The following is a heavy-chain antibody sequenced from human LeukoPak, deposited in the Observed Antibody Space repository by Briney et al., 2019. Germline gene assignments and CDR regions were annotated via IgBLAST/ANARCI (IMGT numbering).Heavy chain of an antibody. D-gene: IGHD1-26*01. Sequence: GGSLRLSCAASGFTFSSYWMHWVRQAPGKGLVWVSRINSDGSSTSYADSVKGRFTISRDNAKNTLYLQMNSLRAEDTAVYYCAREKSGSYQYYFDFWGQGTLVTVSS. J-gene: IGHJ4*02. CDR1: GFTFSSYW. V-gene: IGHV3-74*01. CDR2: INSDGSST. CDR3: AREKSGSYQYYFDF.